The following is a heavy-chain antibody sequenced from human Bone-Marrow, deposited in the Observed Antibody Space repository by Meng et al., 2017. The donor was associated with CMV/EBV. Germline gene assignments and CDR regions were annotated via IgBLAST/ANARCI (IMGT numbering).Heavy chain of an antibody. CDR2: INPSGGST. CDR3: ARRRGYSYGGGYYYYGMDV. V-gene: IGHV1-46*01. Sequence: ASVKVSCKASGYTFTSYYMHWVRQAPGQGLEWMGIINPSGGSTSYAQKFQGRVTMTRDTSTSTVYMELSSLRSEDTAVYYCARRRGYSYGGGYYYYGMDVWGQGTTVTGSS. J-gene: IGHJ6*01. CDR1: GYTFTSYY. D-gene: IGHD5-18*01.